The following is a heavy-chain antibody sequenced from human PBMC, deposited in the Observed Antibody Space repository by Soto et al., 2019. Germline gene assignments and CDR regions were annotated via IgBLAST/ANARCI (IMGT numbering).Heavy chain of an antibody. V-gene: IGHV2-5*02. CDR3: AHIRYYCGSGSHQGFDY. Sequence: QITLKESGPTLVKPTQTLTLTCTFSGFSLSTSGVGVGWIRQPPGKALEWLALIYWDDDKRYSPSLKSRLTITKDTSKNQVVLTMTNMDPVDTATYYCAHIRYYCGSGSHQGFDYWGQGTLVTVSS. CDR2: IYWDDDK. D-gene: IGHD3-10*01. J-gene: IGHJ4*02. CDR1: GFSLSTSGVG.